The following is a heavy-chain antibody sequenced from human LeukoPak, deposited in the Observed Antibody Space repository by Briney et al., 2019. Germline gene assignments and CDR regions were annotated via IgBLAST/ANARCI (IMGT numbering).Heavy chain of an antibody. D-gene: IGHD2-2*01. CDR2: ITTYNGNT. J-gene: IGHJ4*02. CDR1: GYTFTSYG. V-gene: IGHV1-18*01. Sequence: GASVKVSCKASGYTFTSYGISWVRQAPGQGLEWMGWITTYNGNTNYAQNLQGRVTLTTDTSTSTAYTELRSLRSDDTAVYYCARGSAAVVPAAIGMDAPFDYWGQGTLVTVSS. CDR3: ARGSAAVVPAAIGMDAPFDY.